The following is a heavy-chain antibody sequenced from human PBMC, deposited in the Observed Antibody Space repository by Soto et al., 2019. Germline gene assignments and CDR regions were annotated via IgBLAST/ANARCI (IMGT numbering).Heavy chain of an antibody. D-gene: IGHD2-2*01. Sequence: SETLSLTCAVYGGPFSDYFWSWIRQPPGKGLEWIGEINHRGSTNYNPSLKSRVTISVDTSKNQFSLKLSSVTAADTAVYYCARPGGTWYQPYNWFDPWGQGTLVTVSS. CDR2: INHRGST. J-gene: IGHJ5*02. CDR1: GGPFSDYF. V-gene: IGHV4-34*01. CDR3: ARPGGTWYQPYNWFDP.